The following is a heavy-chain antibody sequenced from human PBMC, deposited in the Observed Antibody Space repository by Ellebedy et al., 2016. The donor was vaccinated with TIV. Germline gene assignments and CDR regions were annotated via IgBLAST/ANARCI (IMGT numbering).Heavy chain of an antibody. CDR3: ARDPHYDFWSGSFSEAANYFDP. V-gene: IGHV3-23*01. CDR2: VSGFGDSK. J-gene: IGHJ5*02. CDR1: GFPFRSYA. D-gene: IGHD3-3*01. Sequence: GESLKISCVTSGFPFRSYAMNWVRQAPGKGLEWVSLVSGFGDSKYYADSVKGRFTISRDNSRHTLYLQMNNLRVEDTAVYYCARDPHYDFWSGSFSEAANYFDPWGQGTPVSVSP.